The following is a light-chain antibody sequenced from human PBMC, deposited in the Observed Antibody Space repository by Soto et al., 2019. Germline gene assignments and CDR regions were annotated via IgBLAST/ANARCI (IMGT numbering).Light chain of an antibody. CDR1: QSISSW. V-gene: IGKV1-5*01. CDR2: DAS. Sequence: DIQMTQSPSTLSASVGDRVTITCRASQSISSWLAWYQEKPGNPPRPLIYDASTLESGVPSRFSGSGSGTEFTLTISSLQPDDFAIYYCQQYNSYSWTFGQGTKV. J-gene: IGKJ1*01. CDR3: QQYNSYSWT.